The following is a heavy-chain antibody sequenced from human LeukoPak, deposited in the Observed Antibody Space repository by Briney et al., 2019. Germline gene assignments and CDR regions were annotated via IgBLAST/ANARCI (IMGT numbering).Heavy chain of an antibody. V-gene: IGHV3-30*18. D-gene: IGHD6-13*01. CDR1: GFTFSSYG. Sequence: GGSLRLSCAASGFTFSSYGMHWVRQAPGKGLEWVAVISYDGSNKYYADSVKGRFTISRDNSKNTLYLQMNSLRAEDTAVYYCAKDGRYSSSWYGGRFDYWGQGTLVTVSS. CDR3: AKDGRYSSSWYGGRFDY. J-gene: IGHJ4*02. CDR2: ISYDGSNK.